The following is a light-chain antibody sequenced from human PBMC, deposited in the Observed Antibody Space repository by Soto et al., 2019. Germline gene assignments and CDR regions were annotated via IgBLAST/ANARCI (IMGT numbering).Light chain of an antibody. CDR1: QSVRNN. Sequence: EIVMTQSPATLSVSPGERATLSCRASQSVRNNLAWYQQKPGQAPRLLIYGASTRATGIPARFSGSGSGTEFTLTISSLQSEDFAVYYCQQYNNWPWTFGRGTKVESK. CDR3: QQYNNWPWT. CDR2: GAS. V-gene: IGKV3-15*01. J-gene: IGKJ1*01.